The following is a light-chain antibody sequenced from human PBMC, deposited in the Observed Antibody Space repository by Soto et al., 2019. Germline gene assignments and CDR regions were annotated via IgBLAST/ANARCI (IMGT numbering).Light chain of an antibody. Sequence: EIVMTQSPATLSVSPGERATLSCRASRSVSSNLAWYQQKPGQAPRLLIYGPSTRATGIPARFSGSGSGTEFTLTISSLQSEDFAICYCQQYKNWPAITFGQGTRLEIK. V-gene: IGKV3D-15*01. CDR2: GPS. J-gene: IGKJ5*01. CDR1: RSVSSN. CDR3: QQYKNWPAIT.